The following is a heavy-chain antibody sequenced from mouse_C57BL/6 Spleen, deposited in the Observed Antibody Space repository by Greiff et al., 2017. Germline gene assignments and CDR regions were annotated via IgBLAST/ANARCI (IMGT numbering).Heavy chain of an antibody. CDR3: ARGGAGSSYWYFDV. D-gene: IGHD1-1*01. J-gene: IGHJ1*03. CDR1: GFTFSSYA. CDR2: ISDGGSYT. Sequence: EVKVVESGGGLVKPGGSLKLSCAASGFTFSSYAMSWVRQTPEKRLEWVATISDGGSYTYYPDNVKGRFTISRDNAKNNLYLQMRHLKSEDTAMYYCARGGAGSSYWYFDVWGTGTTVTVSS. V-gene: IGHV5-4*03.